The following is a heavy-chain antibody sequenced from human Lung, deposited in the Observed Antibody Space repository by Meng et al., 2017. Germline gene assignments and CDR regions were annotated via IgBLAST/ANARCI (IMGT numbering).Heavy chain of an antibody. J-gene: IGHJ4*02. CDR3: ARGPTTMAHDFDY. Sequence: GAGVFAPPHPLPLHLVVSGGSFSDYYRSWIRRPPGKGLEWIGEINHSGSTNYNPSLERRATISVDTSQNNLSLKLSSVTAADSAVYYCARGPTTMAHDFDYWGQGTLVTVSS. V-gene: IGHV4-34*01. D-gene: IGHD4-11*01. CDR2: INHSGST. CDR1: GGSFSDYY.